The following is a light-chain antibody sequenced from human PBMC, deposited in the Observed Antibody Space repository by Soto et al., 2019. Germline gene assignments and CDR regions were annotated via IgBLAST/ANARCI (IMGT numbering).Light chain of an antibody. CDR1: QSVSSN. Sequence: EIVMTQSPATLSVSPGERATLSCRASQSVSSNLAWHQQKPGQAPMLLIYGASTRATGIPARFSGSGSGTEFTLTISSLQSEDFAVSYCQQYSNWPPYTFGQGTKLEI. CDR2: GAS. V-gene: IGKV3-15*01. CDR3: QQYSNWPPYT. J-gene: IGKJ2*01.